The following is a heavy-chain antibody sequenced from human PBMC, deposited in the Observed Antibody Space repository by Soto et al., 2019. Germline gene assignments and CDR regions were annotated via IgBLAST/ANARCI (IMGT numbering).Heavy chain of an antibody. CDR3: ARAFTRSLAY. CDR1: GGALSSYY. J-gene: IGHJ4*02. Sequence: SETLSLTCMVSGGALSSYYWSWIRQPPGKGLEWIGYIYYSGSTNYNPSLKSRVTISVDTSKNQFSLKLSSVTAADTAVYYCARAFTRSLAYWGQGTLVTVSS. V-gene: IGHV4-59*01. CDR2: IYYSGST.